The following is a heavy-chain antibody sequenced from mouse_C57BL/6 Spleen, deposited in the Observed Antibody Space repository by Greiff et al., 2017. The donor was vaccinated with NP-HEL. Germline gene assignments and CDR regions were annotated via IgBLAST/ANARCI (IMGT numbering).Heavy chain of an antibody. CDR1: GYAFTNYL. J-gene: IGHJ3*01. CDR3: AISAYGNYGAY. Sequence: QVHVKQSGAELVRPGTSVKVSCKASGYAFTNYLIEWVKQRPGQGLEWIGVINPGSGGTKYNEKFKGKATLTADKSSSTAYMQLSSLTSEDSAVFFCAISAYGNYGAYWGQGTLVTVSA. V-gene: IGHV1-54*01. CDR2: INPGSGGT. D-gene: IGHD2-10*02.